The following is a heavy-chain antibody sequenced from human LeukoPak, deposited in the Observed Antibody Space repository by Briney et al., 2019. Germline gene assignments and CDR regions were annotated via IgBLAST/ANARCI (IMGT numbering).Heavy chain of an antibody. Sequence: GASVKVSCKASGYTFTSYAMHWVRQAPGQRLEWMGWINAGNGNTKYSQKFQGRVTITRDTSASTAYMELSSLRSEDTAVYYCARPAVTTDWYFDLWGRGTLVTVSS. CDR2: INAGNGNT. D-gene: IGHD4-17*01. J-gene: IGHJ2*01. CDR1: GYTFTSYA. CDR3: ARPAVTTDWYFDL. V-gene: IGHV1-3*01.